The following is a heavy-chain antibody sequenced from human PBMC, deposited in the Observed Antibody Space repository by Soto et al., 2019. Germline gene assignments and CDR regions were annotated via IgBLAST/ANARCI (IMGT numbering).Heavy chain of an antibody. CDR2: IYSGGST. D-gene: IGHD3-10*02. CDR1: GVTVSSNY. J-gene: IGHJ4*02. CDR3: ARHVYNYVGGYFDY. V-gene: IGHV3-66*04. Sequence: EVQLVESGGGLVQPGGSLRLSCAASGVTVSSNYMSWVRQAPGKGLEGVSVIYSGGSTYYADSVKGRFTISRDNSKNTLYLQMTSLRAEDTAVYYCARHVYNYVGGYFDYWGQGTLVTVSS.